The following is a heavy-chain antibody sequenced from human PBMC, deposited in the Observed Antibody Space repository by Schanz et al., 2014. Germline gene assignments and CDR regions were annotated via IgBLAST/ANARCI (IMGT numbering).Heavy chain of an antibody. Sequence: ESGGGLVQPGGSLRLSCAASGFSVGNKYMNWVRQAPGKGLEWVSTIGTSGGTNYAESVKGRFTISRDNSKNTLYLQMNSLRAEDTAVYYCAKGRFRELSAFDIWGQGTMVTVSS. J-gene: IGHJ3*02. CDR3: AKGRFRELSAFDI. CDR2: IGTSGGT. CDR1: GFSVGNKY. V-gene: IGHV3-53*01. D-gene: IGHD3-10*01.